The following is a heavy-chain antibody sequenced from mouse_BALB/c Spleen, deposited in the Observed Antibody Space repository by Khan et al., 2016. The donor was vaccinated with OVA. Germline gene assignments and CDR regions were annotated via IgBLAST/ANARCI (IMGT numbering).Heavy chain of an antibody. J-gene: IGHJ4*01. D-gene: IGHD2-10*01. V-gene: IGHV9-3-1*01. CDR2: INTNTGEP. CDR1: GYTFTNYG. CDR3: ARPPYFSDVMVY. Sequence: QEVQSGPELKKPGETVKISCKASGYTFTNYGLNWVKQAPGKGLQWMGWINTNTGEPTYAVDFKGRFAFSLETSASTAYLQINNLKNEDTATYFCARPPYFSDVMVYWGQGTSVTVSS.